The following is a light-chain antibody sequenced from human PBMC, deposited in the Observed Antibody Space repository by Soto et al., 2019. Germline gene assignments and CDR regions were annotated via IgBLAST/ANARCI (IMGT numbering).Light chain of an antibody. Sequence: DIHMSQSPSSLSASVGDRVTITCGASQSISSYLNWYQQKPGKAPKLLIYAASSLQSGVPSRFSGSGSGTDFTLTISSLQPEDFATYYCQQSYSNPRTFGQGTRLEIK. CDR1: QSISSY. J-gene: IGKJ5*01. CDR2: AAS. V-gene: IGKV1-39*01. CDR3: QQSYSNPRT.